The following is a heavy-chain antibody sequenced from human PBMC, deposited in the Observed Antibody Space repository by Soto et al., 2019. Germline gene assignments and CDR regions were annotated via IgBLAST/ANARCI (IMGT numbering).Heavy chain of an antibody. Sequence: QVQLVESGGGVVQPGRSLRLSCAASGFTFSSYAMHWVRQAPGKGLEWVAVISYDGSNKYYADSVKGRFTISRDNSKNTLYLQMNSLRAEDTAVYYCARDRYGSGYDLFPYYCDYWGQGTLVTVSP. CDR1: GFTFSSYA. D-gene: IGHD5-12*01. J-gene: IGHJ4*02. CDR2: ISYDGSNK. CDR3: ARDRYGSGYDLFPYYCDY. V-gene: IGHV3-30-3*01.